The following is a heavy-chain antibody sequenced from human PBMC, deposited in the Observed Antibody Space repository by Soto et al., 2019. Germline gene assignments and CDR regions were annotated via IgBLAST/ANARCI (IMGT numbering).Heavy chain of an antibody. V-gene: IGHV3-30*09. CDR3: ARDRVYYYDSSGYYNFEY. CDR2: ISYDGNNQ. J-gene: IGHJ4*02. CDR1: GFTFNNYA. Sequence: QVQLVESGGGVVQPGRSLRLSCAASGFTFNNYAMHWVRQAPGKGLEWVAVISYDGNNQYYEDSVKGRFAISRDNSKNPLYLQMNSLRDEDTAVYYCARDRVYYYDSSGYYNFEYWGQGSLVTVSS. D-gene: IGHD3-22*01.